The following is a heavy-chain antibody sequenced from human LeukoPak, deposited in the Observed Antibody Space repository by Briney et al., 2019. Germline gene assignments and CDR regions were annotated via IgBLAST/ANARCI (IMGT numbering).Heavy chain of an antibody. V-gene: IGHV4-39*01. Sequence: PSEILSLTCTVSGASVSSSSDYWGWIRQPPGKGLEWIASITYSGNAFPNPSLKSRVTISVDTSKNQFSLRLNSVTAADTAVYYCARQPQSEYSYGFEDHWGQGILVTVSS. CDR3: ARQPQSEYSYGFEDH. CDR1: GASVSSSSDY. J-gene: IGHJ4*02. D-gene: IGHD5-18*01. CDR2: ITYSGNA.